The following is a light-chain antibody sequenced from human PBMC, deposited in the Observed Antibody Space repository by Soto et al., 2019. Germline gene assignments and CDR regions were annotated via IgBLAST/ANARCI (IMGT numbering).Light chain of an antibody. J-gene: IGKJ4*01. CDR2: GAS. Sequence: EIVLTQSPGTLSLSPGEIATLSCRASQSVSSSFLAWYQQKPGQAPRLLIYGASSMATGIPDQFSGSGSGTEFPLTSSRLESEDFAVYSCQQYDTSPLTFGGGTKLEI. V-gene: IGKV3-20*01. CDR3: QQYDTSPLT. CDR1: QSVSSSF.